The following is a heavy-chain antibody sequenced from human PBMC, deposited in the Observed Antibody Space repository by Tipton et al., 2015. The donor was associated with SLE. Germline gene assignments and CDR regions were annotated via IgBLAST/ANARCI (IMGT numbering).Heavy chain of an antibody. D-gene: IGHD4-17*01. Sequence: QLVQSGAEVKKPGASVKVSCKASGYTFTGYYMHWVRQAPGQGLEWMGIINPSGGSTSYAQKFQGRVTITTDESTSTAYMELSSLRSEDTAVYYCAAGDGGYILGAFDIWGQGTMVTVSS. CDR3: AAGDGGYILGAFDI. V-gene: IGHV1-46*01. J-gene: IGHJ3*02. CDR2: INPSGGST. CDR1: GYTFTGYY.